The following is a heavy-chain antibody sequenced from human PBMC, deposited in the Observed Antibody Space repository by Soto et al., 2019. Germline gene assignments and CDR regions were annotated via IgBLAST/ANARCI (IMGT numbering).Heavy chain of an antibody. D-gene: IGHD2-8*01. Sequence: SDTLSLTCTVSGGSISSGDYYWSWIRQSLGKGLEWIGSIYISGSTYYNPSLESRVTISVDTSKNQFSLKLSSVTAADTAVYFCARDGWTSCTNGACYTNYAFVHWGQGTQVTVSS. CDR3: ARDGWTSCTNGACYTNYAFVH. CDR2: IYISGST. V-gene: IGHV4-30-4*02. CDR1: GGSISSGDYY. J-gene: IGHJ4*02.